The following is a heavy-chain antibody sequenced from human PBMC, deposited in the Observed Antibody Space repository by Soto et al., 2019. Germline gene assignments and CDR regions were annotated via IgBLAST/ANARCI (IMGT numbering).Heavy chain of an antibody. CDR1: GGSISSGGYY. D-gene: IGHD2-8*02. CDR2: IYYSGST. V-gene: IGHV4-31*03. Sequence: QVQLQESGPGLVKPSQTLSLTCTVSGGSISSGGYYWSWIRQHPGKGLEWIGYIYYSGSTYYNPSLKCRLTISVDTSKNQFSLKLSSVTAADTAVYYCARSLLGGPYWFDPWGQGTLVTVSS. J-gene: IGHJ5*02. CDR3: ARSLLGGPYWFDP.